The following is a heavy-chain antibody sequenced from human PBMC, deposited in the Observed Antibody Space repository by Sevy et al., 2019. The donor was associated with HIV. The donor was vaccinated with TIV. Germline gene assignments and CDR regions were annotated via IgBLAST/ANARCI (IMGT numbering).Heavy chain of an antibody. Sequence: ASVKVSCKASGYTFTSYGISWVRQAPGQGLEWMGWISAYNGYTNYAQKLQGRVTMTTDTSTSTAYMELRSLRSDDTAVYYCAGDLRTVRGVRDAFDIWGQGTMVTVSS. J-gene: IGHJ3*02. CDR1: GYTFTSYG. CDR3: AGDLRTVRGVRDAFDI. V-gene: IGHV1-18*01. D-gene: IGHD3-10*01. CDR2: ISAYNGYT.